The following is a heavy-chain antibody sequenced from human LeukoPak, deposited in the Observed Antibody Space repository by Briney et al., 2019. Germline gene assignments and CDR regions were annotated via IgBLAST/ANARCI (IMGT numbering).Heavy chain of an antibody. J-gene: IGHJ4*02. V-gene: IGHV3-30-3*01. CDR1: GFIFRNHA. CDR2: ISYDATKT. D-gene: IGHD6-6*01. CDR3: AREEYGKYYLDY. Sequence: PGRSLRLSCAASGFIFRNHAMHWVRQAPGKGLEWVAVISYDATKTYYADSVKGRSTISRDNSKNTLYLQMNSLRVEDTAVYYCAREEYGKYYLDYWGQGTLLTVSS.